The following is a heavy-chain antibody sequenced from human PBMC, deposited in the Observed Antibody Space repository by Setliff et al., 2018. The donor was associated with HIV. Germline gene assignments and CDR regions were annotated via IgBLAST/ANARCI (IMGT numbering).Heavy chain of an antibody. V-gene: IGHV4-39*07. CDR2: IYHNGNT. D-gene: IGHD4-4*01. Sequence: PSETLSLTCTVAGGSTSSSCYYWGWIRQPPGMGLEWIASIYHNGNTYYNPSLKSRVTMSVDTSKNQFSLKLSSVTAADTAVYYCATSLITVPPDAFDIWGQGTMVTVSS. CDR3: ATSLITVPPDAFDI. J-gene: IGHJ3*02. CDR1: GGSTSSSCYY.